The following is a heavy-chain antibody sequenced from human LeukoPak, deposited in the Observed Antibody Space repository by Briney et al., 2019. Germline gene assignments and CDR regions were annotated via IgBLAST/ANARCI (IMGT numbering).Heavy chain of an antibody. J-gene: IGHJ5*02. Sequence: SETLSLTCTVSGGSIRNYYWSWIRQPPGKGLEWIGYIYYSGSTNYNPSLKSRVTISVDTSKNQFSLKLSSVTAADTAVYYCAHPTEYSSSWYGNWFDPWGQGTLVTVSS. CDR3: AHPTEYSSSWYGNWFDP. CDR1: GGSIRNYY. V-gene: IGHV4-59*01. CDR2: IYYSGST. D-gene: IGHD6-13*01.